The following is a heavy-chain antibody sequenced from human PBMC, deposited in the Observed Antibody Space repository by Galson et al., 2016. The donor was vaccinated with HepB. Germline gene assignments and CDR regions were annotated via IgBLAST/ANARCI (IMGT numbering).Heavy chain of an antibody. J-gene: IGHJ4*02. CDR1: GFTFSNFW. D-gene: IGHD1-26*01. V-gene: IGHV3-74*01. Sequence: SLRLSCAASGFTFSNFWMHWVRQAPGKGLVWVSRIKNDGSDISYADSVKGRFTISRDNSKNTLFLQMNSLRPEDTAVYYCAKDGSSMAADYYFDYWGQGTLVTVSS. CDR3: AKDGSSMAADYYFDY. CDR2: IKNDGSDI.